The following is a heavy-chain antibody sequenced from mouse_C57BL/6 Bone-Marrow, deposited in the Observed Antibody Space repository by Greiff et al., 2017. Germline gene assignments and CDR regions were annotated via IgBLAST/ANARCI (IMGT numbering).Heavy chain of an antibody. D-gene: IGHD2-4*01. V-gene: IGHV1-82*01. CDR3: ARGDYDDYEVEFGD. Sequence: QVKLQQSGPELVKPGASLKLSCKASGYAFSSSWMNWVKQRPGKGLEWIGRIYPGDGDTNYNGKFKGKATLTTDKTSSTAYMQLSSLTSEDSAVYFCARGDYDDYEVEFGDWGQGALVTV. CDR2: IYPGDGDT. CDR1: GYAFSSSW. J-gene: IGHJ3*01.